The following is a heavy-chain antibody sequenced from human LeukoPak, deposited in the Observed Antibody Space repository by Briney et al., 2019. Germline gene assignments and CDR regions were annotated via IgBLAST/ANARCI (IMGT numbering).Heavy chain of an antibody. Sequence: GGSLRLSCAASGFTFSTYAMHWVRQAPGKGLEFVSGISSNGGSTYYATSAKGGFTISRDNSKNTLNLQMGSLRAEDMAVYYCARGVMSTAMVTKGFDCWGQGTLVTVSS. D-gene: IGHD5-18*01. CDR2: ISSNGGST. J-gene: IGHJ4*02. CDR1: GFTFSTYA. V-gene: IGHV3-64*01. CDR3: ARGVMSTAMVTKGFDC.